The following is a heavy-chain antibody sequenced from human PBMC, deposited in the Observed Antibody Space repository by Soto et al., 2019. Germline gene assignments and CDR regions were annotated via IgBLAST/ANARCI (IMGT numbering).Heavy chain of an antibody. Sequence: EVQLVESGGGLVKPGGSLRLSCAASGFTFSNAWMNWVRQAPGKGLEWVGRIKSKTDGGTTDYAAPVKGRFTISRDDSKNTLYLQMNSLKTEDTAVYYCTSEQGYYYDDGMDVWGQGTTVTVSS. CDR1: GFTFSNAW. CDR3: TSEQGYYYDDGMDV. J-gene: IGHJ6*02. V-gene: IGHV3-15*07. CDR2: IKSKTDGGTT.